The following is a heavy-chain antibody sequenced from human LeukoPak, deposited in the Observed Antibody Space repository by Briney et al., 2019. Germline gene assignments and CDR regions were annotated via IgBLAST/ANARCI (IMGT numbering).Heavy chain of an antibody. CDR1: GGTFSRYA. D-gene: IGHD6-19*01. J-gene: IGHJ4*02. CDR2: IIPMFGIA. V-gene: IGHV1-69*13. Sequence: SVKVSCKASGGTFSRYAISWVRQAPGQGLEWMGGIIPMFGIANYAQKFQGRVTITADESTSTAYMELSSLRSEDTAVYYCARDRPYTGGWRGFDYWGQRTLVTVSS. CDR3: ARDRPYTGGWRGFDY.